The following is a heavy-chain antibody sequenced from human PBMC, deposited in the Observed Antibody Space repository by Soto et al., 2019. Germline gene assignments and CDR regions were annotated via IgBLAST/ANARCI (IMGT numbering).Heavy chain of an antibody. J-gene: IGHJ5*02. Sequence: ASVKVSCKASGYTSADFGISWVRQAHGQGLEWMGWVSGNNGASNPAPKVQGRITMTLDTSTGVSYMALRSLRSDDTAIYYCVRDQKYFRVNGNWFDSWGQG. V-gene: IGHV1-18*04. CDR1: GYTSADFG. CDR3: VRDQKYFRVNGNWFDS. CDR2: VSGNNGAS. D-gene: IGHD2-2*01.